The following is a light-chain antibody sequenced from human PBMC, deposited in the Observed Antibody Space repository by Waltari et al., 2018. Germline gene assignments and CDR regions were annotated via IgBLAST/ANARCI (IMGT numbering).Light chain of an antibody. V-gene: IGKV3-15*01. CDR1: QSISSQ. Sequence: EIVMTQSPANLSVSPGERATLPCRASQSISSQLAWYQQKPGQAPRLLIYGASTRATGIPARFSGSGSGTEFTLTISSLQSEDFAVYFCQQYHESPPITFGPGTKVDIK. CDR3: QQYHESPPIT. CDR2: GAS. J-gene: IGKJ3*01.